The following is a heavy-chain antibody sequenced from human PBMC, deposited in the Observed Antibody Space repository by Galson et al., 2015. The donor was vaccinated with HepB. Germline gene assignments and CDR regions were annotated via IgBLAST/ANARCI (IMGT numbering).Heavy chain of an antibody. Sequence: SVKVSCKASGYTFTNYYMDWVRQAPGQGLEWMGIISPRGGSTTYAQQFQGRVTMTRDTSTSTVYMELSSLRSEDTAVYYCVRGDSYHYFDYWGQGTLVTVSS. CDR1: GYTFTNYY. D-gene: IGHD2-15*01. V-gene: IGHV1-46*01. CDR2: ISPRGGST. CDR3: VRGDSYHYFDY. J-gene: IGHJ4*02.